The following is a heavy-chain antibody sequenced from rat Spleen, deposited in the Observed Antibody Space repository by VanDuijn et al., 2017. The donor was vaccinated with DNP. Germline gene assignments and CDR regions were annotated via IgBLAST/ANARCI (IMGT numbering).Heavy chain of an antibody. D-gene: IGHD1-9*01. V-gene: IGHV5-25*01. CDR1: GFTFSNHD. CDR2: ISTSGSS. CDR3: ARMFYGYSDY. Sequence: EVQLVESGGGLVQPGRSLKLSCSASGFTFSNHDMAWVRQAPTKGLEWVASISTSGSSYYRDSVQGRFTVSRDNAKSTLYLQMDSLRSEDTASYYCARMFYGYSDYWGQGVMVTVSS. J-gene: IGHJ2*01.